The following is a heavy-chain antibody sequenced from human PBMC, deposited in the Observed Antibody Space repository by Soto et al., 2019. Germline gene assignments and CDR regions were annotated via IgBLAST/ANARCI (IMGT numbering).Heavy chain of an antibody. Sequence: PSETLSLTCTVSCGSISSGGYYWSWIRQHPGKGLEWIGYIYYSGSTYYNPSLKSRVTISVDTSKNQFSLKLSSVTAADTAVYYCASRGGGSYTYFDYWGQGTLVTVS. CDR3: ASRGGGSYTYFDY. CDR2: IYYSGST. CDR1: CGSISSGGYY. D-gene: IGHD1-26*01. V-gene: IGHV4-31*03. J-gene: IGHJ4*02.